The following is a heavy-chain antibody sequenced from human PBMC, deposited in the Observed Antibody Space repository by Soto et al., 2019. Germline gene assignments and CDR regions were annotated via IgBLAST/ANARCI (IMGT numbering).Heavy chain of an antibody. Sequence: QVQLQESGPGLVKPSETLSLTCTVSGGSISSYYWSWIRQPPGKGLEWIWFIFYSGSTSYNPSLKNHVTISIDTSEYQFSLKLNSVTAAAQAVYYCTSMIGDPVLSFDSWGQGTLVAVSS. CDR1: GGSISSYY. V-gene: IGHV4-59*01. J-gene: IGHJ5*01. D-gene: IGHD3-10*02. CDR2: IFYSGST. CDR3: TSMIGDPVLSFDS.